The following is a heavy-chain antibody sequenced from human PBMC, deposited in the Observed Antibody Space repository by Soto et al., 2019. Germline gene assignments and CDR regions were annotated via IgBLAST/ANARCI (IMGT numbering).Heavy chain of an antibody. CDR2: ISYDGSNN. CDR1: GFTFSSYG. D-gene: IGHD2-2*02. V-gene: IGHV3-30*18. Sequence: GGSLRLSCAASGFTFSSYGMHWVRQAPGRGLEWVAVISYDGSNNYYADSVKGRFTISRDNSKNTLYLQMNSLRAEDTAVYYCAKEARTPAAIGVYYHYYGMDVWGQGTTVTVSS. J-gene: IGHJ6*02. CDR3: AKEARTPAAIGVYYHYYGMDV.